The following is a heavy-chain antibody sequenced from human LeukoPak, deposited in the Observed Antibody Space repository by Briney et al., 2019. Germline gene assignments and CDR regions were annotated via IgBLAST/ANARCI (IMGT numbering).Heavy chain of an antibody. CDR2: INHSGST. CDR1: GGSISSSSYY. Sequence: SETLSLTCTVSGGSISSSSYYWGWIRQPPGKGLEWIGEINHSGSTNYNPSLKSRVTISVDTSKNQFSLKLSSVTAADTAVYYCARGRGAGLLRRDGYNVQVNPNLDYWGQGTLVTVSS. V-gene: IGHV4-39*07. J-gene: IGHJ4*02. CDR3: ARGRGAGLLRRDGYNVQVNPNLDY. D-gene: IGHD5-24*01.